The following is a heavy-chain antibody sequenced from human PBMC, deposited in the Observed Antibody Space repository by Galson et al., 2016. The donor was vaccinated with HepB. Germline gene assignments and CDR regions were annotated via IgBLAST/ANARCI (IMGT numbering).Heavy chain of an antibody. CDR1: GFTFSSYS. V-gene: IGHV3-48*02. J-gene: IGHJ4*02. Sequence: SLRLSCAASGFTFSSYSMNWVRQAPGKGLEWVAYISGGSDTIYYAESVKGRFTISRDSAKNSLYLQMNSLRDEDTAVYYCAKTTKGNGWSVILDYWGQGTLVTVSS. CDR3: AKTTKGNGWSVILDY. D-gene: IGHD6-19*01. CDR2: ISGGSDTI.